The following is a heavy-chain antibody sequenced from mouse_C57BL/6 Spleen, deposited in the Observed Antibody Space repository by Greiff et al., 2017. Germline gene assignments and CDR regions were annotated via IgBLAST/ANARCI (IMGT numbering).Heavy chain of an antibody. V-gene: IGHV3-6*01. Sequence: EVQLQQSGPGLVKPSQSLSLTCSVTGYSITSGYYWNWIRQFPGNKLEWMGYIRYDGSNNYNPSLKNRISITRDTSKNPFFLKLNSVTTEYTATYYCASVYDGSYYAMDYWGQGTSVTVSS. CDR1: GYSITSGYY. J-gene: IGHJ4*01. CDR3: ASVYDGSYYAMDY. D-gene: IGHD2-3*01. CDR2: IRYDGSN.